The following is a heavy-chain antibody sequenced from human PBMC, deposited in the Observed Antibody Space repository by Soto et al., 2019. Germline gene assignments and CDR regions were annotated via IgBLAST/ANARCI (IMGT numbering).Heavy chain of an antibody. CDR2: IKQDGSEK. V-gene: IGHV3-7*01. CDR3: ARISSNGYYPRDY. CDR1: GFTFSNYW. Sequence: GGSLRLSCAASGFTFSNYWMNWVRQAPGKGLEWVANIKQDGSEKSYVDSVKGRFTVSRDNAKNSLYLQMNSLRAEDTAVYYCARISSNGYYPRDYWGQGTLVTVSS. J-gene: IGHJ4*02. D-gene: IGHD6-19*01.